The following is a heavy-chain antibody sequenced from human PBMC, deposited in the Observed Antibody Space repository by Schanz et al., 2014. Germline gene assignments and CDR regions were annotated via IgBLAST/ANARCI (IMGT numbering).Heavy chain of an antibody. D-gene: IGHD3-10*01. CDR1: GYTFTSYY. CDR2: ISGYNGDT. CDR3: ARDRVSFVRGPLGVD. J-gene: IGHJ4*02. V-gene: IGHV1-18*04. Sequence: QVQLVQSGAEVMKPGSSVKVSCKASGYTFTSYYMHWVRQAPGQGLEWMGWISGYNGDTNYAPKFQDRVTMTTDTSTGITSLELRNLKSDDTAVYYCARDRVSFVRGPLGVDWGQGTQVIVSS.